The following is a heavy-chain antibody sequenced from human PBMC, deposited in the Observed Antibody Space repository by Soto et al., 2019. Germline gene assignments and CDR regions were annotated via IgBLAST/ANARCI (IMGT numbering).Heavy chain of an antibody. CDR1: SGSISSSNW. Sequence: PSXTLSLTCAVSSGSISSSNWWSWVRQPPGKGLEWIGEIYHSGSTNYNPSLKSRVTISVDKSKNQFSLKLSSVTAADTAVYYCARIYPGGSSSSLAAFDYWGQGTLVTVSS. J-gene: IGHJ4*02. CDR2: IYHSGST. V-gene: IGHV4-4*02. D-gene: IGHD6-6*01. CDR3: ARIYPGGSSSSLAAFDY.